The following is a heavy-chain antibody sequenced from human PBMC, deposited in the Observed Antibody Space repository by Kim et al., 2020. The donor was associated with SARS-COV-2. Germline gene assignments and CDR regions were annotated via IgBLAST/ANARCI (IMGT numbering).Heavy chain of an antibody. V-gene: IGHV4-31*03. CDR2: IYYSGST. D-gene: IGHD3-10*01. CDR1: GGSISSGGYY. J-gene: IGHJ4*02. CDR3: ARDIGFGVPNYFDY. Sequence: SETLSLTCTVSGGSISSGGYYWSWIRQHPGKGLEWIGYIYYSGSTYYNPSLKSRVTISVDTSKNQFSLKLSSVTAADTAVYYCARDIGFGVPNYFDYWGQGTLVTVSS.